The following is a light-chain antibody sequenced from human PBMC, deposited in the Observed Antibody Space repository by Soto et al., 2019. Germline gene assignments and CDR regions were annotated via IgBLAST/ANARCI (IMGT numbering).Light chain of an antibody. V-gene: IGLV2-11*01. CDR2: DVS. CDR1: SSDVGGYEY. CDR3: CSYAGSPFYV. Sequence: QSVLTPPRSVSGAPGQSVTISCTGTSSDVGGYEYVSWYQQHPGKAPKLMIYDVSKRPSGVPDRFSGSRSGNTASLTISGLKTEDEADYYCCSYAGSPFYVFGIGTKLTVL. J-gene: IGLJ1*01.